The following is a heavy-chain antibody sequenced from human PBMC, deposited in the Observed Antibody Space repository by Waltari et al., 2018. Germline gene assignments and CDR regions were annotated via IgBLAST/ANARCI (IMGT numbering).Heavy chain of an antibody. CDR2: IYYSGST. J-gene: IGHJ4*02. V-gene: IGHV4-39*01. CDR1: GGSISSSSYS. Sequence: QLQLQESGPGLVKPSETLSLTCTVSGGSISSSSYSWGWISQPPGKGLEWIGSIYYSGSTYYNPSLKSRVTISVDTSKNQFSLKLSSVTAADTAVYYCARSLSYDFWSGDYRGDYFDYWGQGTLVTVSS. CDR3: ARSLSYDFWSGDYRGDYFDY. D-gene: IGHD3-3*01.